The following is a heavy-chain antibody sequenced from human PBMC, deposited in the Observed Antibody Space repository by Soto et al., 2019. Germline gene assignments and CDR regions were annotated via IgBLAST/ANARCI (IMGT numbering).Heavy chain of an antibody. D-gene: IGHD3-10*01. V-gene: IGHV3-30-3*01. CDR1: GYTFSSNA. CDR3: ARVRGADYYYYYAMDV. CDR2: ISYDGSNK. J-gene: IGHJ6*02. Sequence: QEQLVESGGGVVQPGRSLRLSCEGSGYTFSSNAMHWVRQAPGKGLEWVAVISYDGSNKYYTDSVKGRFTISRDNSKNTLYLQMTSLRLEDTAVYRCARVRGADYYYYYAMDVWGQGTTVTVSS.